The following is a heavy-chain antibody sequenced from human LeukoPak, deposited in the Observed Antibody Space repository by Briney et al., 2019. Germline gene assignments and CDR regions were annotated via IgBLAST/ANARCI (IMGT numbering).Heavy chain of an antibody. V-gene: IGHV1-69*13. D-gene: IGHD1-26*01. CDR1: GGTFSSYA. CDR2: IIPIFGTA. Sequence: SSVKVSCKASGGTFSSYAISWVRQAPGQGLDWMGGIIPIFGTANCAQKFQGRVTITADESTSTAYMELSSLRSEDTAVYYCARTVSGSHTDYFVYWGQGTLVTVSS. CDR3: ARTVSGSHTDYFVY. J-gene: IGHJ4*02.